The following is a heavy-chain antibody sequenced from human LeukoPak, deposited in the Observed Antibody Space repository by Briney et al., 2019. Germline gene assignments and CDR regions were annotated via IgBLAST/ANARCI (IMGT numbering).Heavy chain of an antibody. J-gene: IGHJ6*03. CDR1: GGSFSGYY. D-gene: IGHD3-10*01. CDR2: INHSGST. CDR3: ARGPRGPPRTYNYYYMDV. V-gene: IGHV4-34*01. Sequence: PSETLSLTCAVYGGSFSGYYWSWIRQPPGKGLEWIGEINHSGSTNYNPSLKSRVTISVDTSKNQFSLKLSSVTAADTAVYYCARGPRGPPRTYNYYYMDVWGKGTTVTVSS.